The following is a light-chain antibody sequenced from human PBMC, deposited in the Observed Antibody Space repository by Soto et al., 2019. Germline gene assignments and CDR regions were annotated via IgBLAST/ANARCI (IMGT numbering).Light chain of an antibody. CDR3: SSYTSSSYV. V-gene: IGLV2-14*01. CDR2: EVS. CDR1: SSDVGGYNY. J-gene: IGLJ1*01. Sequence: QSALTQPASVSGSPGQSITISCTGTSSDVGGYNYVSWYQQHPGKAPKLMIYEVSNRPSGVSNRFSGSKSGNTASLTISGLQAEDEADYYCSSYTSSSYVFXTGTKVTVL.